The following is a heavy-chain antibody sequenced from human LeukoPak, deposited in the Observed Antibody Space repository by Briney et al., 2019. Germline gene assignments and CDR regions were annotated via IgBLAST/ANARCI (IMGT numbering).Heavy chain of an antibody. CDR3: ARDYYGSGRGYYYYMDV. CDR2: ISNDGSNK. CDR1: GFSFSNYG. D-gene: IGHD3-10*01. V-gene: IGHV3-30*03. Sequence: GGSLRLSCAASGFSFSNYGMYWVRQAPGKGLEWVALISNDGSNKYYADSVKGRFSISRDNSKNTLYLQMNSLRAEDTAVYYCARDYYGSGRGYYYYMDVWGKGTTVTISS. J-gene: IGHJ6*03.